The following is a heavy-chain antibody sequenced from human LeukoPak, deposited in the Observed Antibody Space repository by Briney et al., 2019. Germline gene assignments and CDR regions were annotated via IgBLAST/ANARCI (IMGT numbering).Heavy chain of an antibody. J-gene: IGHJ6*03. CDR2: IYYSGSP. Sequence: SDTLSLTCTVSGGSLSSHYWSWIRHPPGKGLEWIGYIYYSGSPNHNPSLKSRVTISVDTFKNQFPLKLSSVTAAGTAVYYCARFFQGIQLWLRGPSYMGVWGKGTTVTVS. D-gene: IGHD5-18*01. CDR3: ARFFQGIQLWLRGPSYMGV. CDR1: GGSLSSHY. V-gene: IGHV4-59*08.